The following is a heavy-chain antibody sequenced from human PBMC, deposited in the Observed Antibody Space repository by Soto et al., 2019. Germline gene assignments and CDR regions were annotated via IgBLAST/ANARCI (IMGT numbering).Heavy chain of an antibody. J-gene: IGHJ4*02. CDR1: GFSLSTSEVG. Sequence: QITLKESGPTLVKPTQTLTLTCTFSGFSLSTSEVGVGWIRQPPGKALEWLALIYWDDDKRYSPSLKTRLAITKDTYKNQVVLTMTNMDPVDTATYYCAHRFDWYYFNYWGQGTLVTVTS. V-gene: IGHV2-5*02. CDR3: AHRFDWYYFNY. D-gene: IGHD3-9*01. CDR2: IYWDDDK.